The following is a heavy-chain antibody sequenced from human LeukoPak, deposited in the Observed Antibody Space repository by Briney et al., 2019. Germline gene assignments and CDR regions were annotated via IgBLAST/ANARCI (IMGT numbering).Heavy chain of an antibody. CDR2: ISSSSSYI. J-gene: IGHJ4*02. CDR3: AVIAAAGSEFDY. CDR1: GFTFSSYD. D-gene: IGHD6-13*01. Sequence: GGSLRLSCAASGFTFSSYDMNWVRQAPGKGLEWVSSISSSSSYIYYADSVKGRFTISRDNAKNSLYLQMNSLRAEDTAVYYCAVIAAAGSEFDYWGQGTLVTVSS. V-gene: IGHV3-21*01.